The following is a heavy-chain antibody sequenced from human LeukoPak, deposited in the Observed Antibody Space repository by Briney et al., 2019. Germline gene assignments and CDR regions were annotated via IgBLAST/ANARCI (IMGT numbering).Heavy chain of an antibody. CDR1: GFTFSSYG. D-gene: IGHD3-3*01. CDR2: ISGSGGST. Sequence: SGGTLRLSCAASGFTFSSYGMSWVRQAPGKGLEWVSAISGSGGSTYYADSVKGRFTISRDNSKNTLYLQMNSLRAEDTAIYYCARGERLLSFLKWGQGTLVTVSS. CDR3: ARGERLLSFLK. J-gene: IGHJ4*02. V-gene: IGHV3-23*01.